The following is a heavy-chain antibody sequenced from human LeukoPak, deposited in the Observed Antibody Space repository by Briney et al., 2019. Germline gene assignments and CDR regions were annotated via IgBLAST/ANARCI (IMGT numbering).Heavy chain of an antibody. CDR2: INPSGGST. CDR1: GYTFTSYY. V-gene: IGHV1-46*01. Sequence: ASMTVSCKASGYTFTSYYMHWVRQAPGQGLEWMGIINPSGGSTSYAQKFQGRVTMTRDMSTSTVYMELSSLRSEDTAVYYCARGRVYYGDYLDYWGQGTLVTVS. D-gene: IGHD4-17*01. CDR3: ARGRVYYGDYLDY. J-gene: IGHJ4*02.